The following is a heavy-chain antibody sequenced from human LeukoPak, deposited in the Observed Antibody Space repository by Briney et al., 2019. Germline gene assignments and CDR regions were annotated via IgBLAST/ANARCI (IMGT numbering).Heavy chain of an antibody. CDR1: GGSISSSSYY. CDR2: IYYSGST. J-gene: IGHJ4*02. D-gene: IGHD6-19*01. Sequence: PSETLSLTCTVSGGSISSSSYYWGWIRQPPGKGLEWIGSIYYSGSTYYNPSLKSRVTISVDTSKNQFSLKLSSVTAADTAVYYCATYIAVAGTRWDYWGQGTLVTVSS. CDR3: ATYIAVAGTRWDY. V-gene: IGHV4-39*01.